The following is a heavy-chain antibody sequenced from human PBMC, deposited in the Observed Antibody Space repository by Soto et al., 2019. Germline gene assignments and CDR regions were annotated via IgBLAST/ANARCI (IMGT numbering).Heavy chain of an antibody. J-gene: IGHJ4*02. D-gene: IGHD1-26*01. CDR1: GNTHTIYF. CDR3: ARGGSYYAH. V-gene: IGHV1-2*02. Sequence: QVQLVQSGAEMKQPGASVRVSCKASGNTHTIYFIHWLRQAPGQGLEWMGWINSVSGDARYAPRFQGRVSMTRDKSSATAFMDLSGLRTDDTAVYYCARGGSYYAHWGQGTLVTVSS. CDR2: INSVSGDA.